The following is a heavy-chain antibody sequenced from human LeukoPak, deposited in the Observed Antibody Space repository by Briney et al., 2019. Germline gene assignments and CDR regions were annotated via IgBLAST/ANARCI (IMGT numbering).Heavy chain of an antibody. CDR1: GGSISNGDYF. D-gene: IGHD5-12*01. CDR3: ARVALVGTGHKGELHFDY. CDR2: IYYTGSGST. Sequence: SETLSLTCTVSGGSISNGDYFWSWIRQPPGKGLEWIGYIYYTGSGSTNYNPSLKSRVTISVDTSKNQFSLELISVTAADTAVFYCARVALVGTGHKGELHFDYWGQGTLVTVSS. J-gene: IGHJ4*02. V-gene: IGHV4-30-4*08.